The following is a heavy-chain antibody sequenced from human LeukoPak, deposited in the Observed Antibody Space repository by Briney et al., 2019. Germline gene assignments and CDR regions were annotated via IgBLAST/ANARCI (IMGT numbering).Heavy chain of an antibody. CDR2: IYHSGST. CDR1: GYSISSGYY. CDR3: AKTVTVTTSAFDI. D-gene: IGHD4-17*01. V-gene: IGHV4-38-2*02. J-gene: IGHJ3*02. Sequence: SETLSLTCTVSGYSISSGYYWGWIRQPPGKGLEWMGTIYHSGSTYYNPSLKSRVTISVDTSKNQFSLKLSSVTAADTAVYYCAKTVTVTTSAFDIWGQGTMVTVSS.